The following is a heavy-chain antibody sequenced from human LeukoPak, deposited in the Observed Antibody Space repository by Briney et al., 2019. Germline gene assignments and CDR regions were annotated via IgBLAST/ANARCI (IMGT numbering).Heavy chain of an antibody. CDR1: GFPFSSYA. Sequence: GGSLRLSCAASGFPFSSYAMRWVRQAPGKGLEWVSAISGSGGSTYYADSVKGRFTISRDNSKNTLYLQMNSLRAEDTAVYYCAKEEAWIQPEYGMDVWGQGTTVTVSS. CDR3: AKEEAWIQPEYGMDV. CDR2: ISGSGGST. D-gene: IGHD5-18*01. J-gene: IGHJ6*02. V-gene: IGHV3-23*01.